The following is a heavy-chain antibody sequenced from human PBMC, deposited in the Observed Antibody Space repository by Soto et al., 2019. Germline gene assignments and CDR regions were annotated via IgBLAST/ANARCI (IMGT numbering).Heavy chain of an antibody. Sequence: SETLSLTCTVSGDPINADYWWSWIRQPAGRGLEWIGRVQAYGTTNYNPSLKSRVTMSLDTSKNQVSLKLRAVTAADTAAYYCAKGAGPPWFDPWGQGTLVTVSS. CDR1: GDPINADY. V-gene: IGHV4-4*07. CDR2: VQAYGTT. J-gene: IGHJ5*02. CDR3: AKGAGPPWFDP.